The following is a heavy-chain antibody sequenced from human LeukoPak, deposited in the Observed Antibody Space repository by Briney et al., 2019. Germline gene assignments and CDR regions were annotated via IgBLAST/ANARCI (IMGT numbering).Heavy chain of an antibody. J-gene: IGHJ4*02. CDR1: GGSTSSTGYY. Sequence: SETLSLTCTVSGGSTSSTGYYWDWIRQPPGKGLEWIGNIYYSGINYYNPSLRSRVTISVDTSKNQFSLKVSSVTAADAAAYYCARDDILTGSFDFWGQGTLVTVSS. V-gene: IGHV4-39*02. D-gene: IGHD3-9*01. CDR3: ARDDILTGSFDF. CDR2: IYYSGIN.